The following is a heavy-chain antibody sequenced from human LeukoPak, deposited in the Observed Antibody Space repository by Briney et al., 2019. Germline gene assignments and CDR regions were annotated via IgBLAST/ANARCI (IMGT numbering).Heavy chain of an antibody. Sequence: ASVKVSCKASGYTFTSYGISWVQQAPGQGLEWMGWISTYNGNTNYAQKLQGRVTMTTDTSTSTAYMELRSLRSDDTAVYYCARAIFGVVSRYYFDYWGQGTLVTVSS. D-gene: IGHD3-3*01. J-gene: IGHJ4*02. V-gene: IGHV1-18*01. CDR1: GYTFTSYG. CDR3: ARAIFGVVSRYYFDY. CDR2: ISTYNGNT.